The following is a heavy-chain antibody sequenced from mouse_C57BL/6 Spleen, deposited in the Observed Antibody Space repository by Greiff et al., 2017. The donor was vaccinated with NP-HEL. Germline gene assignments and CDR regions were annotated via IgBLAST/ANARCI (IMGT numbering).Heavy chain of an antibody. J-gene: IGHJ3*01. V-gene: IGHV1-69*01. CDR2: IDPSDSYT. CDR1: GYTFTSYW. D-gene: IGHD2-1*01. Sequence: VQLQQPGAELVMPGASVKLSCKASGYTFTSYWMHWVKQRPGQGLEWIGEIDPSDSYTNYNQKFKGKSTLTVDKSSSTAYMQLSSLTSEDSAVYYCARWGGYGNYVAYWGQGTLVTVSA. CDR3: ARWGGYGNYVAY.